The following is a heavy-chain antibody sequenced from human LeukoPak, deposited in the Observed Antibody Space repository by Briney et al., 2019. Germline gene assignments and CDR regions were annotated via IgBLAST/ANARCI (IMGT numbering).Heavy chain of an antibody. CDR3: ARAIAARRVTLDY. V-gene: IGHV1-2*02. CDR2: INPNSGGT. CDR1: GYTFTGYY. J-gene: IGHJ4*02. D-gene: IGHD6-6*01. Sequence: ASVKVSCKASGYTFTGYYMHWVRQAPGQGLEWMGWINPNSGGTNYAQKFQGRVTMTRDMSTSTVYMELSSLRSEDTAVYYCARAIAARRVTLDYWGQGTLVTVSS.